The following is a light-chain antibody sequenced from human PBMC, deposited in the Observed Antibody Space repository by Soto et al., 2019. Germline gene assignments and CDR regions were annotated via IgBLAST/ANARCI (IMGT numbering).Light chain of an antibody. J-gene: IGLJ1*01. V-gene: IGLV2-14*01. Sequence: QSVLTQPASVSGSLGQSISISCTEDSSDLTYNSVSWYQHHPHKAPKLIIYDVSYRPSGVSTRFSGSQSAGSASLTISGLQAEDEADYYCSSSTPTRGLVSGYRTKVTVL. CDR2: DVS. CDR1: SSDLTYNS. CDR3: SSSTPTRGLV.